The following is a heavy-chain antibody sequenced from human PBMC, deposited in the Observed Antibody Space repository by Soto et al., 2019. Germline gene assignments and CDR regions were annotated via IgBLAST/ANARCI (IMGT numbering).Heavy chain of an antibody. CDR2: IYSAGSA. V-gene: IGHV3-66*01. CDR3: ARVPSSSYPYFDY. CDR1: GFTVSSYY. D-gene: IGHD6-13*01. Sequence: GGSLRLSCAASGFTVSSYYMSWVRQAPGKGLEWVSVIYSAGSADFADSVKGRFTISRDNSKNTLYLQMSSLRAEDTAVYYCARVPSSSYPYFDYWGQGTLVTVSS. J-gene: IGHJ4*02.